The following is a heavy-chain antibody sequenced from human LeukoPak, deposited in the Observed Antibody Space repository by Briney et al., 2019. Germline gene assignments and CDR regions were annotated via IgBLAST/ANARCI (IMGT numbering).Heavy chain of an antibody. D-gene: IGHD6-19*01. V-gene: IGHV4-34*01. CDR1: GGSFSGYY. CDR3: ARGKGDSSGWYDFDY. J-gene: IGHJ4*02. Sequence: SETLSLTCAVYGGSFSGYYWSWIRQPPGKELEWIGEINHSGSTNYNPSLKSRVTISVDTSKNQFSLKLSSVTAADTAVYYCARGKGDSSGWYDFDYWGQGTLVTVSS. CDR2: INHSGST.